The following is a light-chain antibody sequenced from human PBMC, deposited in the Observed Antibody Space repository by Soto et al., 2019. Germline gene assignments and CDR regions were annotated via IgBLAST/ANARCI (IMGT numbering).Light chain of an antibody. Sequence: EIVLTPFPGPLSLSPGERATLSCRASQSVGRNYVAWYQQKPGQAPRVIIYAASNRASGIPDSFSGSGSGSDFTLSISRLEREDFAVYYCQHYGTSPWACGQGTKVEIK. V-gene: IGKV3-20*01. CDR1: QSVGRNY. J-gene: IGKJ1*01. CDR2: AAS. CDR3: QHYGTSPWA.